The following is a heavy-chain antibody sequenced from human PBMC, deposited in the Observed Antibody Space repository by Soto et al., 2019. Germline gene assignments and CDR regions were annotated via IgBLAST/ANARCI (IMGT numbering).Heavy chain of an antibody. CDR1: GECFSGYY. Sequence: SETLSLTCAVYGECFSGYYWSWIRQPPGKGLEWIGEINHSGSTNYNPSLKSRVTISVDTSKNQFSLKLSSVTAADTAVYYCARGVLRFLEWSSYYYYGMDVWGQGTTATVSS. J-gene: IGHJ6*02. V-gene: IGHV4-34*01. CDR2: INHSGST. D-gene: IGHD3-3*01. CDR3: ARGVLRFLEWSSYYYYGMDV.